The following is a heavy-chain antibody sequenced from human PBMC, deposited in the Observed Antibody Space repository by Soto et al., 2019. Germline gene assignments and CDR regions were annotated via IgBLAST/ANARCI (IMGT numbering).Heavy chain of an antibody. V-gene: IGHV3-30*03. J-gene: IGHJ4*02. CDR3: ARESEDLTSNFDY. CDR2: ISYDGGNK. Sequence: GGSLRLSCAASGFTFSSYGIHWVRQAPGKGLEWVAVISYDGGNKYYADSVKGRFTISRDNSKNTLYLEMNSLRAEDTAVYYCARESEDLTSNFDYWGQGTLVTVSS. CDR1: GFTFSSYG.